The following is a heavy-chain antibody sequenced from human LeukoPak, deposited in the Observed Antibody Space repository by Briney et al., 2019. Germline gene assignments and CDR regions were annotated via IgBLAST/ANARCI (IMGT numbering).Heavy chain of an antibody. CDR1: GYTFTSYY. V-gene: IGHV1-46*01. D-gene: IGHD3-10*01. CDR3: ARFGEPAYYGMDV. Sequence: GASVKVSCKASGYTFTSYYMHWVRQAPGQGLEWMGIINPSGGSTSYAQKFQGRVTMTRDTSTSTVYMELSSLRPGDTAVYYCARFGEPAYYGMDVWGKGTTVTVSS. CDR2: INPSGGST. J-gene: IGHJ6*04.